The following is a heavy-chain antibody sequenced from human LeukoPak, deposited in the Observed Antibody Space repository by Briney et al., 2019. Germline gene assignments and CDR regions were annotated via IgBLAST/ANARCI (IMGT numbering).Heavy chain of an antibody. CDR1: EMSFSAYY. D-gene: IGHD6-19*01. CDR2: INYGGST. J-gene: IGHJ3*01. V-gene: IGHV4-34*01. Sequence: PSETLSLTCVVSEMSFSAYYMNWIRQSPGKGLEWIGEINYGGSTKYTPSLEGRVTILIATSKNQFFLKLTSVTAADTAVYYCARGFPPGSGSRGSHAFDVWGQGTMVTVSS. CDR3: ARGFPPGSGSRGSHAFDV.